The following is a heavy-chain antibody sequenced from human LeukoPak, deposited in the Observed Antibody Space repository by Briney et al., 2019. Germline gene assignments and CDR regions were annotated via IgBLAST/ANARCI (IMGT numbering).Heavy chain of an antibody. V-gene: IGHV3-23*01. CDR1: GFTFSTYA. Sequence: GGSLRLSCAASGFTFSTYAMNWVRQAPGKGLEWVSTINHNGGNTYYADSVKGRFTISRDNSKNTLYLQMNSLRVEDTAVYYCARDRRSSGWYTYDKYYHMDVWGKGTTVTVSS. CDR2: INHNGGNT. D-gene: IGHD6-19*01. CDR3: ARDRRSSGWYTYDKYYHMDV. J-gene: IGHJ6*03.